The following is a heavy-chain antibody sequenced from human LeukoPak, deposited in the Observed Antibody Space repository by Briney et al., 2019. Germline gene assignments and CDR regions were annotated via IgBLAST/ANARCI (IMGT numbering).Heavy chain of an antibody. CDR1: GITLSNYG. V-gene: IGHV3-23*01. J-gene: IGHJ4*02. CDR2: ISDSGGST. CDR3: AKRGVVIRVILVGFHKEAYYFDY. Sequence: GGSLRLSCAVSGITLSNYGMSWVRQAPGKGLEWVAGISDSGGSTNYADSVKGRFTISRDNPRNTLYLQMNSLRAEDTAVYFCAKRGVVIRVILVGFHKEAYYFDYWGQGTLVTVSS. D-gene: IGHD3-10*01.